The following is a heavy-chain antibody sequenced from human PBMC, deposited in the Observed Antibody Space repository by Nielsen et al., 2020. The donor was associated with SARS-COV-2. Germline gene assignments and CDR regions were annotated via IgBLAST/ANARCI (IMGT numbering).Heavy chain of an antibody. V-gene: IGHV3-48*01. J-gene: IGHJ6*02. CDR3: ARTPLEYVVPAAIEGPYYYYYGMDV. Sequence: GESLKISCAASGFTFSSYSMNWVRQAPGKGLEWVSYISSSSSTIYYADSVKGRFTISRDNAKNSLYLQMNSLRAEDTAVYYCARTPLEYVVPAAIEGPYYYYYGMDVWGQGTTVTVSS. CDR1: GFTFSSYS. CDR2: ISSSSSTI. D-gene: IGHD2-2*02.